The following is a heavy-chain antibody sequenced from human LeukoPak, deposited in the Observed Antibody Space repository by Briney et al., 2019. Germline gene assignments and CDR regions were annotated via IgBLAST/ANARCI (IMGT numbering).Heavy chain of an antibody. CDR1: GGSLSGYY. V-gene: IGHV4-4*07. D-gene: IGHD6-13*01. CDR2: IYTSGST. J-gene: IGHJ5*02. Sequence: SSETLSLTCTVSGGSLSGYYWSWIRRPAGKGLEWIGRIYTSGSTNYNPSLKSRVTMSVDTSKNQFSLKLSSVTAADTAVYYCARDRGASSIAAAGNLSWFDPWGQGTLVTVSS. CDR3: ARDRGASSIAAAGNLSWFDP.